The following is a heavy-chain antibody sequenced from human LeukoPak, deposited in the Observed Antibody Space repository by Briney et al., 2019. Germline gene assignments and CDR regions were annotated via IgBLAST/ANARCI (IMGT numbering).Heavy chain of an antibody. D-gene: IGHD2-2*01. CDR2: MNPNSGNT. Sequence: ASVKVSCKASGYTFTSYDINWVRQAPGQGLEWMGWMNPNSGNTGYAQKFQGRVTITRNTSISTAYMELSSLRSEDTAVYYCAIVPAASPAQDYWGQGTLVTVSS. V-gene: IGHV1-8*03. CDR3: AIVPAASPAQDY. CDR1: GYTFTSYD. J-gene: IGHJ4*02.